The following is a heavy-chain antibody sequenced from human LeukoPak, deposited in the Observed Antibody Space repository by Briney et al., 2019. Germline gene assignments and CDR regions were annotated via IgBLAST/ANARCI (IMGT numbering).Heavy chain of an antibody. V-gene: IGHV3-74*01. CDR1: GYSFSAYW. CDR3: TRDTFGARDS. Sequence: GGSLRLSCGASGYSFSAYWMHWVRQGPGKGLVWVSRINEDGSSTSYAESVRGRFTISRDNARNALYLQMNSLRAEDAAVYYCTRDTFGARDSWGQGTLVTVSS. CDR2: INEDGSST. D-gene: IGHD3-10*01. J-gene: IGHJ4*02.